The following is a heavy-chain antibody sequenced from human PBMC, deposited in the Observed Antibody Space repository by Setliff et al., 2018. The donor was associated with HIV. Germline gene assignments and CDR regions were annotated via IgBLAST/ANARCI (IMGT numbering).Heavy chain of an antibody. J-gene: IGHJ5*02. V-gene: IGHV3-48*01. D-gene: IGHD3-10*01. CDR3: ASSGSGSYINWFGP. CDR2: ISSSSSTI. CDR1: GFTFSSYS. Sequence: GGSLRLSCAASGFTFSSYSMDWVRQAPGKGLEWVSYISSSSSTIYYADSVKGRFTISRDNAKNSLYLQMNSLRAEDTAVYYCASSGSGSYINWFGPWGQGTLVTVSS.